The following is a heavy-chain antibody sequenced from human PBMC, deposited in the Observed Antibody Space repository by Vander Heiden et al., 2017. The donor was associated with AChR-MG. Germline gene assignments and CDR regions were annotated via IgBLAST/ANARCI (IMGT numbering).Heavy chain of an antibody. CDR3: AKDISAGSTV. D-gene: IGHD1-7*01. J-gene: IGHJ4*02. V-gene: IGHV3-23*04. CDR2: ILGRGGDT. CDR1: GTKFSDYI. Sequence: EVQLVESGGGLVQRGGSLTLSCSVSGTKFSDYIMTWVRRPPGRGLEWVATILGRGGDTHYADSVRGRFTLSGDTSKGTLFLQMNNLRPDDTAVYYCAKDISAGSTVWGQGTQVTVAS.